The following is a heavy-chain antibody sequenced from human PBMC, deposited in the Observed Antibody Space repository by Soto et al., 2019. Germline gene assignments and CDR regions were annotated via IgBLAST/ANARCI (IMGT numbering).Heavy chain of an antibody. V-gene: IGHV3-48*01. D-gene: IGHD5-18*01. J-gene: IGHJ5*02. CDR3: ARDGDTAMVKVVNWFDP. CDR1: GFTFSNYS. CDR2: ISSRSSTI. Sequence: GGSLRLSCAASGFTFSNYSMNWVRQAPGKGLEWLSYISSRSSTIYYADSVKGRFTISRDNAKNSLYLQMNSLRAEDTAVYYCARDGDTAMVKVVNWFDPWGQGTLVTVSS.